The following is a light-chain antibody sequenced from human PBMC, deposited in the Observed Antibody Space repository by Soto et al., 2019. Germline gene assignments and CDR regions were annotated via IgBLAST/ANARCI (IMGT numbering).Light chain of an antibody. CDR2: GAS. CDR1: QTISSSY. J-gene: IGKJ2*01. V-gene: IGKV3-20*01. CDR3: QQYGSSQGYT. Sequence: EVVLTQSPGTLSLSPGERVALSCRASQTISSSYLAWYQQKPGQAPRLLIYGASSRATGIPDRFSGSGSGTDFTLTISRLEPEDFAVYYCQQYGSSQGYTFGQGTKLEIK.